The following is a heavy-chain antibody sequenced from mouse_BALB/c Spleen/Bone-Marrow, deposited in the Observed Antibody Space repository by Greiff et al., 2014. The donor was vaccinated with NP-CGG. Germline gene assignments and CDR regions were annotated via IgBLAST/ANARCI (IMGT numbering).Heavy chain of an antibody. CDR3: ARDGNFAMDY. CDR1: GFTFSDYY. Sequence: EVKLQESGGGLVKPGGSLKLSCAVSGFTFSDYYMYWVRQNPEKRLEWVATINDGGSYTYHPDSVKGRFTISRDNAKNNLYLQMSSLKSEDTAMYYCARDGNFAMDYWGQGTSVTVSS. CDR2: INDGGSYT. V-gene: IGHV5-4*02. J-gene: IGHJ4*01. D-gene: IGHD2-1*01.